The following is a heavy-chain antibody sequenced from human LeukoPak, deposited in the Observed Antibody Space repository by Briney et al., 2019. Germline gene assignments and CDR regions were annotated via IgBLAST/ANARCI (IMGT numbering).Heavy chain of an antibody. D-gene: IGHD4-17*01. CDR2: ISWNSGSI. CDR3: AKGHGQYDYGDPAFDY. J-gene: IGHJ4*02. Sequence: PGRSLRLSCAASGFTFDDYAMHWVRQAPGKGLEWVSGISWNSGSIGYADSVKGRFTISRDNAKNSLYLQMNSLRAEDTALYYCAKGHGQYDYGDPAFDYWGQGTLVTVSS. CDR1: GFTFDDYA. V-gene: IGHV3-9*01.